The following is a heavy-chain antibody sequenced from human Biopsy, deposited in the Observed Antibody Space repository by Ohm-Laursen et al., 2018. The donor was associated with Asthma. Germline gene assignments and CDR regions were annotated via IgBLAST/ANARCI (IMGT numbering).Heavy chain of an antibody. CDR2: IMTVFGTT. J-gene: IGHJ6*02. CDR3: ARCQVGYSSGWSLLLKKIYYSGMDV. CDR1: GGTFSNCA. D-gene: IGHD6-19*01. Sequence: SVTVSCKAPGGTFSNCAISWARQAPGQGLEWLGGIMTVFGTTNYAQKIQGRVTIAADESTSTAYMEVTSLRSEDTAIYYCARCQVGYSSGWSLLLKKIYYSGMDVWGQGTAVTVSS. V-gene: IGHV1-69*13.